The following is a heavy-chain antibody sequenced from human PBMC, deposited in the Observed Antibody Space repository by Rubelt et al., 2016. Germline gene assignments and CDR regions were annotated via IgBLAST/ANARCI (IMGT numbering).Heavy chain of an antibody. CDR2: VGGGGDDT. J-gene: IGHJ4*02. Sequence: EQVVESGGGVVQSGRSLKLSCAASGFTFSGYPMSWFRQAPGKGLEWVSAVGGGGDDTYYADSVKGHFTISRDNSKNTLYLQMKTLRAEDTAVYYCATETTPVYWGQGTLVTVSS. V-gene: IGHV3-23*04. CDR1: GFTFSGYP. D-gene: IGHD2-15*01. CDR3: ATETTPVY.